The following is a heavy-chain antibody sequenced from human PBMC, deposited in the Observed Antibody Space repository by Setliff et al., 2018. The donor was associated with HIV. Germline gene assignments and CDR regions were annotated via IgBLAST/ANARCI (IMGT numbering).Heavy chain of an antibody. D-gene: IGHD6-19*01. Sequence: GESLKISCAASGFTFDDYTMHWVRQAPGKGLEWVSLISWDGGSTYYADSVKGRFTISRDNSKNSLYLQMNSLRTEDTALYYCARVPYSSGWAFDYWGQGTLVTVLL. CDR2: ISWDGGST. CDR3: ARVPYSSGWAFDY. V-gene: IGHV3-43*01. J-gene: IGHJ4*02. CDR1: GFTFDDYT.